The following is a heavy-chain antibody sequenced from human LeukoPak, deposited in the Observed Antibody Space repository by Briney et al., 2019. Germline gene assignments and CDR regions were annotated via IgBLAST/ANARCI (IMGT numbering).Heavy chain of an antibody. CDR2: INHSGST. V-gene: IGHV4-34*01. J-gene: IGHJ6*02. Sequence: TSETLSLTCAVYGGSFSGYYWSWIRQPPGKGLEWIGEINHSGSTNYNPSLKSRVTISVDTSKNQFSLKLSSVTAADTAVYYCARGYYDSSGYYYRSGYYYYYGMDVWGQGTTVTVSS. D-gene: IGHD3-22*01. CDR3: ARGYYDSSGYYYRSGYYYYYGMDV. CDR1: GGSFSGYY.